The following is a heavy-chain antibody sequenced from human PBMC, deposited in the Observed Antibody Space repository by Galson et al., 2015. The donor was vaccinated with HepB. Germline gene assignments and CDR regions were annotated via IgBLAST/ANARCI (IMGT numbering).Heavy chain of an antibody. CDR3: ARDDYGDYVADY. CDR2: INSDGSST. CDR1: GFTFSSYW. D-gene: IGHD4-17*01. J-gene: IGHJ4*02. Sequence: SLRLSCAASGFTFSSYWMHWVRQAPGKGLVWVSRINSDGSSTSYADSVKGRFTISRDNAKNTLYLQMNSLRAEDTAVYYCARDDYGDYVADYWGQGTLVTVSS. V-gene: IGHV3-74*01.